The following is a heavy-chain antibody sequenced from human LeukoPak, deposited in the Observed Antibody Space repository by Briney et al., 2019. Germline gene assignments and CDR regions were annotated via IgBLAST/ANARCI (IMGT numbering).Heavy chain of an antibody. D-gene: IGHD6-13*01. CDR2: VSQDGKNK. J-gene: IGHJ4*02. CDR1: GFTFSSYA. CDR3: AAGHFAGVDY. V-gene: IGHV3-30*03. Sequence: GGSLRLSCAASGFTFSSYAMSWVRPAPGKGLEWVAVVSQDGKNKYYVDSAKGRFTTSRDNSKNTVYLQMDSLRRGDTAVYYCAAGHFAGVDYWGQGTLVTVSS.